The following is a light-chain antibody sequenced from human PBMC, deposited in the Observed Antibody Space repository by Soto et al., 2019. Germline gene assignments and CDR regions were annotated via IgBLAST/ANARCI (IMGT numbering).Light chain of an antibody. CDR1: QSVSSD. J-gene: IGKJ1*01. Sequence: EIVMTQSPATLSVSPGERATLSCRASQSVSSDLAWYQQKPGQAPRLLIYGAAIRATGIPARFSGSGSATDFTLTISSLQSEDFAVYYCQQYISWTFGQGTKVVIK. CDR3: QQYISWT. CDR2: GAA. V-gene: IGKV3-15*01.